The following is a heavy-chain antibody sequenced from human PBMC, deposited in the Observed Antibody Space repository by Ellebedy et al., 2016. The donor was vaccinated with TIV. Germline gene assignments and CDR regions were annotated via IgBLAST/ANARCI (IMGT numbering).Heavy chain of an antibody. CDR1: GGTFSSYA. CDR3: AIDGYSGPRSPDSAFDY. CDR2: IIPIFGTA. J-gene: IGHJ4*02. Sequence: AASVKVSCKASGGTFSSYAISWVRQAPGQGLEWMGGIIPIFGTANYAQKFQGRVTITADESTSTAYMELSSLRSEDTAVYYCAIDGYSGPRSPDSAFDYWGQGTLVTVSS. D-gene: IGHD5-12*01. V-gene: IGHV1-69*13.